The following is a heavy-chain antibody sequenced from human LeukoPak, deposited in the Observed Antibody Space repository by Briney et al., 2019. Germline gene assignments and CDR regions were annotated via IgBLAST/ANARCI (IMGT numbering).Heavy chain of an antibody. CDR3: GGDIVVAPAATDFDY. V-gene: IGHV3-30-3*01. J-gene: IGHJ4*02. CDR1: GFTFSSYA. D-gene: IGHD2-2*01. CDR2: ISYDGSNK. Sequence: GGSLRLSCAASGFTFSSYAMHWVRQAPGKGLEWVAVISYDGSNKYYADSVKGRFTISRDNSKNTLYLQMNSLRAEDTAVYYCGGDIVVAPAATDFDYWGQGTLVTVSS.